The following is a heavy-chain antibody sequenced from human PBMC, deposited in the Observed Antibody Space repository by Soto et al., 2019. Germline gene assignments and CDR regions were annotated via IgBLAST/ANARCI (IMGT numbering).Heavy chain of an antibody. J-gene: IGHJ4*02. Sequence: GGSLRLSCAASGFTFSDYYMSWIRHAPGTGLEWVSYMSGSSRYTNYADSVKGRFTISRDNAKNSLYLQMNSLRAEDTAVYYCARGGYYYNSSGYYYTFDYWGQGTLVTGSS. D-gene: IGHD3-22*01. V-gene: IGHV3-11*05. CDR2: MSGSSRYT. CDR1: GFTFSDYY. CDR3: ARGGYYYNSSGYYYTFDY.